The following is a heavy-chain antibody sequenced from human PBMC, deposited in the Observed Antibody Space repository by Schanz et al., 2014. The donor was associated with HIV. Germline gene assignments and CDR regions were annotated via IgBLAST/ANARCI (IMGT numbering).Heavy chain of an antibody. CDR2: ISYDGSNK. J-gene: IGHJ4*02. CDR3: TTEDADRFMDQAPHGF. V-gene: IGHV3-30*03. Sequence: VQVVDSGGGLVKPGGSLRLSCVVSGFTFDSYTMNWVRQAPGKGLEWVAIISYDGSNKDYADSVKGRFTISRDNSKNTLYLQMNSLRVEDTAVYYCTTEDADRFMDQAPHGFWGRGTLVTVSS. D-gene: IGHD2-2*03. CDR1: GFTFDSYT.